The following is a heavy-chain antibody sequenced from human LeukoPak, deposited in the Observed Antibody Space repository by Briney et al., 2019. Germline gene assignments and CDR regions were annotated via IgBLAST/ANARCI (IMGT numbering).Heavy chain of an antibody. D-gene: IGHD6-13*01. CDR1: GGSFSVYY. CDR3: AILRWGIAAAAPFDY. J-gene: IGHJ4*02. CDR2: INHSGST. Sequence: PSETLSLTCAVYGGSFSVYYWSWIRQPPGKGLEWIGEINHSGSTNYNPSLKSRVTISVDTSKNQFSLKLSSVTAADTAVYYCAILRWGIAAAAPFDYWGQGTLVTVSS. V-gene: IGHV4-34*01.